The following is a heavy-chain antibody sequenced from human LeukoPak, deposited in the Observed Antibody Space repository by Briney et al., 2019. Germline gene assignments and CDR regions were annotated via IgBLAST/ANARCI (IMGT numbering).Heavy chain of an antibody. D-gene: IGHD6-19*01. J-gene: IGHJ4*02. CDR1: GGSISSTSYY. V-gene: IGHV4-39*01. Sequence: SETLSLTCTVSGGSISSTSYYWGWIRQPPGKGLEWIASVYHSESTYYNPSLQSRVSTSVDTSKNQFSLKLSSVTAADTAVYYCATRYSSGWYPFDYWGQGTLVTVSS. CDR3: ATRYSSGWYPFDY. CDR2: VYHSEST.